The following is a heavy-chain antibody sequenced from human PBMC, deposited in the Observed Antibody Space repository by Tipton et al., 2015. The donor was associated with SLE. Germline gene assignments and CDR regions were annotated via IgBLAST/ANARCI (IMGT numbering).Heavy chain of an antibody. CDR3: AKDAPGDMVVVVAATPFGY. D-gene: IGHD2-15*01. Sequence: SLRLSCAASGFTFSSYAMSWVRQAPGKGLEWVSAISGSGGSTYYADSVKGRFTISRDNSKNTLYLQMNSLRAEDTAVYYCAKDAPGDMVVVVAATPFGYWGQGALVTVSS. CDR2: ISGSGGST. V-gene: IGHV3-23*01. J-gene: IGHJ4*02. CDR1: GFTFSSYA.